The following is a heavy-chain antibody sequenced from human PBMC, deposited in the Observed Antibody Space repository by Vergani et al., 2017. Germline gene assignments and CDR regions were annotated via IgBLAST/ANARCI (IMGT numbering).Heavy chain of an antibody. CDR2: INPNSGGT. J-gene: IGHJ6*02. CDR1: GYTFTGYY. V-gene: IGHV1-2*02. D-gene: IGHD4-17*01. Sequence: QVQLVQSGAEVKKPGASVKVSCKASGYTFTGYYMHWVRQAPGQGLEWMGWINPNSGGTNYAQKFQGRVTMTGDTSISTAYMELSRLRSDDTAVYYCARDTPFTVTSLDYYGMDVWGQGTTVTVSS. CDR3: ARDTPFTVTSLDYYGMDV.